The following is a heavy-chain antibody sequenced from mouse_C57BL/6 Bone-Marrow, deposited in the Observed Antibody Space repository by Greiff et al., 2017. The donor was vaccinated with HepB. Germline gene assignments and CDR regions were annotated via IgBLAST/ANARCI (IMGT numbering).Heavy chain of an antibody. J-gene: IGHJ2*01. CDR2: IYPGNSDT. Sequence: VQLQQSGTVLARPGASVKMSCKTSGYTFTSYWMHWVKQRPGQGLEWIGAIYPGNSDTSYNQKFKGKAKLTAVTSASTAYMELSSLTNEDSAVYYCTRERLRQRWYFDYWGQGTTLTVSS. V-gene: IGHV1-5*01. D-gene: IGHD2-4*01. CDR1: GYTFTSYW. CDR3: TRERLRQRWYFDY.